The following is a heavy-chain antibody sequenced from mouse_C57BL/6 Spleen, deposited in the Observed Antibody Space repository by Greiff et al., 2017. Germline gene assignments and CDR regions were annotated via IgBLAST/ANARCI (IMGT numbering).Heavy chain of an antibody. CDR3: ARSRNYYGSSYGYFDV. CDR1: GYTFTDYY. CDR2: IYPGSGNT. J-gene: IGHJ1*03. V-gene: IGHV1-76*01. D-gene: IGHD1-1*01. Sequence: VQLQQSGAELVRPGASVKLSCKASGYTFTDYYINWVKQRPGQGLEWIARIYPGSGNTYYNEKFKGKATLTAEKSSSTAYMQLSSLTSEDSAVYFCARSRNYYGSSYGYFDVWGTGTTVTVSS.